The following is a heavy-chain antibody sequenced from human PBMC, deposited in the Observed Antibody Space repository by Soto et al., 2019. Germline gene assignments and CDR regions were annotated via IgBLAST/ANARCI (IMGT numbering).Heavy chain of an antibody. J-gene: IGHJ4*02. CDR1: GFSLNTGGVG. D-gene: IGHD6-19*01. CDR3: ARRRGGFGGGWTTPYFDY. Sequence: QITLKESGPTLVKPTQTLTLTCSLSGFSLNTGGVGVGWIRQAPGKALEWLAVIYWDDDKSLSPSLRDRLTITRDNSEDQVVLTVTNMDPLDTATYYCARRRGGFGGGWTTPYFDYWGQGTLVTVSS. CDR2: IYWDDDK. V-gene: IGHV2-5*02.